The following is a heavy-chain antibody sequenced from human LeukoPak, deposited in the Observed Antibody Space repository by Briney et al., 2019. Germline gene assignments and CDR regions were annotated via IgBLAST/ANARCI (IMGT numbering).Heavy chain of an antibody. CDR3: ARTMDRGPGGHFDY. V-gene: IGHV3-11*03. Sequence: GALRLSCAASGLTYRNYYCSWVRQAPGKGLEWISYISDDGSYANYADSVRGRFTISRDNAKNSLFLQMNSLRVEDTAVYYCARTMDRGPGGHFDYWGQGTLVTVSS. CDR2: ISDDGSYA. J-gene: IGHJ4*02. D-gene: IGHD3-10*01. CDR1: GLTYRNYY.